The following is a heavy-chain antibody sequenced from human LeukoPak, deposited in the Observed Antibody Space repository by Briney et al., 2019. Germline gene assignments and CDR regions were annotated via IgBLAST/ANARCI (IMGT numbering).Heavy chain of an antibody. V-gene: IGHV3-7*01. CDR1: GFTFSTYW. CDR2: IKQDGSEK. J-gene: IGHJ4*02. Sequence: GGSLRLSCAASGFTFSTYWMSWVRQAPGKGLEWVANIKQDGSEKYYVDSVKGRFTISRDNAKNSLYLQMNSLRAEDTAVYFCARAAGSGYEYYFDYWGQGTPVTVSS. CDR3: ARAAGSGYEYYFDY. D-gene: IGHD3-3*01.